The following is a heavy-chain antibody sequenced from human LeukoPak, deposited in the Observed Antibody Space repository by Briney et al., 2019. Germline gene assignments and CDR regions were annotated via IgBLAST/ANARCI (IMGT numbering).Heavy chain of an antibody. V-gene: IGHV3-48*01. D-gene: IGHD1-26*01. CDR1: AFTFSDYS. Sequence: GGSLRLSCAASAFTFSDYSMNWVRQAPGKGPEWVSYISGRSSTIYYADSVKGRFTISRDNAKNSMYLQMNSLRAEDTAVYYCARDRIKSGSYYFGYWGQGTLVTVSS. J-gene: IGHJ4*02. CDR3: ARDRIKSGSYYFGY. CDR2: ISGRSSTI.